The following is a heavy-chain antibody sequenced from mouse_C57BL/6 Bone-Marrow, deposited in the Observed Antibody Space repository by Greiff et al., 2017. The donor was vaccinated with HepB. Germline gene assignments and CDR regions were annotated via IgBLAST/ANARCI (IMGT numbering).Heavy chain of an antibody. CDR3: ASLITTVVAHCDY. J-gene: IGHJ2*01. CDR1: GYAFSSSW. Sequence: QVQLQQSGPELVKPGASVKISCKASGYAFSSSWLNWVKQRPGKGLEWIGRNYPGDGDTNYNGKFKGKATLTADKSTSTAYMQLSSLTSEDSAVYCCASLITTVVAHCDYWGQGTTLTVSS. CDR2: NYPGDGDT. D-gene: IGHD1-1*01. V-gene: IGHV1-82*01.